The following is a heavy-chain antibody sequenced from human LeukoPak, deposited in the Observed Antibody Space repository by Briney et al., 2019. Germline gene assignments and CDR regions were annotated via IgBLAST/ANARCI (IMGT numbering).Heavy chain of an antibody. CDR2: IYYSGST. V-gene: IGHV4-59*01. CDR1: GGSISSYY. CDR3: ARVRGGSYYNYHYGMDV. D-gene: IGHD1-26*01. J-gene: IGHJ6*02. Sequence: PSETLSLTCTVSGGSISSYYWSWIRQPPGKGLEWIGYIYYSGSTNYNPSLKSRVTISVDTSKNQFSLKLSSVTAADTAVYYCARVRGGSYYNYHYGMDVWGQGTTVTVSS.